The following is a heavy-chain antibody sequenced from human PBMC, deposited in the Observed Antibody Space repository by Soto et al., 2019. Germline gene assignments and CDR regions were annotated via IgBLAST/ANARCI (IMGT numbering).Heavy chain of an antibody. D-gene: IGHD4-17*01. CDR3: AKDAVSGDGVWLLDS. CDR2: LLRSGSTT. Sequence: EVQLVESGGGLVQPGGSLRLSCAASGFTFRNYAMTWARQAPGKGLEWVSSLLRSGSTTYYADSVKGRFTISSDTSANSLYLQMDRLGAEDTAVYYCAKDAVSGDGVWLLDSWGQGTVVTVSS. J-gene: IGHJ5*02. V-gene: IGHV3-23*04. CDR1: GFTFRNYA.